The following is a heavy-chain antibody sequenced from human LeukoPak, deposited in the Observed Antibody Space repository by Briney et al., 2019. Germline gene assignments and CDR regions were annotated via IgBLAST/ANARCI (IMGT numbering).Heavy chain of an antibody. CDR2: ISGSGGST. Sequence: GGSLRLSCAASGFTFSSYAMSWVRQAPGKGLEWVSAISGSGGSTYYADSVKGRFTISRDNSKNTLYLQMNSLRAEDTAVYYCAKAGGSGSYYGYYYYMDVWGKGTTVTVSS. CDR1: GFTFSSYA. J-gene: IGHJ6*03. D-gene: IGHD3-10*01. CDR3: AKAGGSGSYYGYYYYMDV. V-gene: IGHV3-23*01.